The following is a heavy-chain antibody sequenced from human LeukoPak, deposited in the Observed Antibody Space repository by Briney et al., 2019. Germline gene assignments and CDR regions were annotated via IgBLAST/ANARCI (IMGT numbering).Heavy chain of an antibody. J-gene: IGHJ6*02. D-gene: IGHD1-1*01. CDR2: ISSSSSTI. CDR3: ARYGTRMDV. Sequence: GGSLRLSCAASGFTFSSYSMNWVRQAPGKGLEWVSYISSSSSTIYYAASVKGRFTISRDDAKNSLYLQMNSLRAEDTAVYYCARYGTRMDVWGQGTTVTVSS. CDR1: GFTFSSYS. V-gene: IGHV3-48*01.